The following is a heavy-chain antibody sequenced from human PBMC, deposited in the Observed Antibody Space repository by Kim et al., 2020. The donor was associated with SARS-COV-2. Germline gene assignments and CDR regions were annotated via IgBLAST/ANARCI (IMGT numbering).Heavy chain of an antibody. CDR2: ISSSNSYT. Sequence: GGSLRLSCAASGFIFRDYYMNWIRQVPGKGLEWVSYISSSNSYTNYADSVKGRFTISRDNVKNSLYLQMNSLRAEDTAVYYCVRDEGGYYFDYWGQGTLV. J-gene: IGHJ4*02. CDR3: VRDEGGYYFDY. CDR1: GFIFRDYY. D-gene: IGHD3-16*01. V-gene: IGHV3-11*06.